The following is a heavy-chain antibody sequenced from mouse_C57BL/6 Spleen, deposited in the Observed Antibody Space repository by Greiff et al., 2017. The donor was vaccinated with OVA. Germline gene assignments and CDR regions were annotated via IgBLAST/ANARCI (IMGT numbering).Heavy chain of an antibody. Sequence: QVHVKQSGAELARPGASVKLSCKASGYTFTSYGISWVKQRTGQGLEWIGEIYPRSGNTYYNEKFKGKATLTADKSSSTAYMELRSLTSEDSAVYFCARDYGSSYVKYFDVWGTGTTVTVSS. CDR3: ARDYGSSYVKYFDV. V-gene: IGHV1-81*01. CDR2: IYPRSGNT. J-gene: IGHJ1*03. D-gene: IGHD1-1*01. CDR1: GYTFTSYG.